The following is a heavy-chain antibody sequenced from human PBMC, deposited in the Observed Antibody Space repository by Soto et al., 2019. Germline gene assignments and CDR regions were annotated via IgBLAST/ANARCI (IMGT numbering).Heavy chain of an antibody. D-gene: IGHD7-27*01. CDR3: ARDLSWGSNWYYYMDV. CDR2: ISSSSSVI. J-gene: IGHJ6*03. CDR1: GFILSDCA. V-gene: IGHV3-48*01. Sequence: GSLRLSCATSGFILSDCAMNWVRQAPGKGLEWVSYISSSSSVIDYADSVKGRFTVSRDNARNSLYLQMNSLRAEDTAVYYCARDLSWGSNWYYYMDVWGKGTTVPVS.